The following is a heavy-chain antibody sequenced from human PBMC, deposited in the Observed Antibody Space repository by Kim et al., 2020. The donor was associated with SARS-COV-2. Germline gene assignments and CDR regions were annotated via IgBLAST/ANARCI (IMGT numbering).Heavy chain of an antibody. Sequence: YYADSVKGRFTISRDNSKNSLYLQMNSLRTEDTALYYCARNIAVADPFDYWGQGTLVTVSS. J-gene: IGHJ4*02. V-gene: IGHV3-43*01. CDR3: ARNIAVADPFDY. D-gene: IGHD6-19*01.